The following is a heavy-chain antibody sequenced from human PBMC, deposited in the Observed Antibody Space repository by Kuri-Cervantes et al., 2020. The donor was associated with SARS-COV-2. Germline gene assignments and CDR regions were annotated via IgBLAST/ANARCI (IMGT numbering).Heavy chain of an antibody. CDR1: GFTFSGHW. J-gene: IGHJ4*02. V-gene: IGHV3-74*01. D-gene: IGHD1-1*01. Sequence: GESLKISCAASGFTFSGHWIHWVRQAPGKGPVWVSRINPDGSYINYADSVKGRFTLSRDNAKNTLFLQMNRLRDEDTAVYDCVRDGDHWNVDYWGQGTLVTVSS. CDR3: VRDGDHWNVDY. CDR2: INPDGSYI.